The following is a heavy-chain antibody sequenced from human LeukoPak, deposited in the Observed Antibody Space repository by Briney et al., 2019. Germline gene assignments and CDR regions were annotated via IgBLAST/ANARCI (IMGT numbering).Heavy chain of an antibody. V-gene: IGHV1-24*01. Sequence: ASVKVSCKVSGYTLTEFSMHWVRQAPGKGLEWMGGFDPEDGETIYAQKFQGRVTMTADTSTDTAYMELSSLRSEDTAVYYCATGVTFNPHAFDIGGRETMVTVSS. CDR1: GYTLTEFS. J-gene: IGHJ3*02. D-gene: IGHD2-21*02. CDR2: FDPEDGET. CDR3: ATGVTFNPHAFDI.